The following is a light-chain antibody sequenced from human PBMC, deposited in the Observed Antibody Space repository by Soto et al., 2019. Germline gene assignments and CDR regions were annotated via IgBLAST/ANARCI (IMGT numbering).Light chain of an antibody. J-gene: IGLJ1*01. Sequence: QSALTQPASVSGSPGQSITISCSGTSSDIGSYDHVAWYQQFPGKSPKLIIYAVSDRPSGVSDRFSGSKSGISASLTISGLQTEDGADYYCISYTDRQSYLFGTGTRSPS. CDR3: ISYTDRQSYL. CDR2: AVS. CDR1: SSDIGSYDH. V-gene: IGLV2-14*03.